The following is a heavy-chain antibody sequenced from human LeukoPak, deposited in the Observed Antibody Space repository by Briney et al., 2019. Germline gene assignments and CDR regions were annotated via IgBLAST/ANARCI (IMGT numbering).Heavy chain of an antibody. CDR1: GFTFSSYE. D-gene: IGHD3-10*01. CDR2: IYSGGST. J-gene: IGHJ6*02. V-gene: IGHV3-53*04. CDR3: ARGISSAWYGMDV. Sequence: PGGSLRLSCAASGFTFSSYEMNWVRQAPGKGLEWVSVIYSGGSTQYADSVKGRFTISRHNSKNTLYFQMNSLRAEDTAVYYCARGISSAWYGMDVWGQGTTVTVSS.